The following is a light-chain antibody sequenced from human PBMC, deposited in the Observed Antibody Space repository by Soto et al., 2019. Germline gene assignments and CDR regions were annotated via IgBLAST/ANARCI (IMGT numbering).Light chain of an antibody. V-gene: IGLV2-14*01. CDR2: DVS. J-gene: IGLJ1*01. CDR1: SSDVGGYNY. Sequence: QSALTQPASVSGSPGQSITISCTGTSSDVGGYNYVSWYQQHPGKAPKLMIYDVSNRPSGVSNRFSGSNSGNTASLTISGLQAEDEADYYCNSYTSSSTYVFGTVTNLTVL. CDR3: NSYTSSSTYV.